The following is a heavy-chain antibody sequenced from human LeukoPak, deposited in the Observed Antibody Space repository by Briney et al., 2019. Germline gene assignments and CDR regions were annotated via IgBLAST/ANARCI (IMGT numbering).Heavy chain of an antibody. Sequence: SETLSLTCSVSGGSISSYYWSWIRQPAGKGLEWIGRIYSSGSTNYNPSLKTRVTMSLDTSKNQFSLNLTTVTAADTAVYYCARISARGAQFDYWGQGTLVTVSS. CDR2: IYSSGST. J-gene: IGHJ4*02. CDR1: GGSISSYY. D-gene: IGHD3-10*01. V-gene: IGHV4-4*07. CDR3: ARISARGAQFDY.